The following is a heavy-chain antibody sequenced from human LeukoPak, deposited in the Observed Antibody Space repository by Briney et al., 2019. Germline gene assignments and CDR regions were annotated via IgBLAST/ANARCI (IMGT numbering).Heavy chain of an antibody. CDR3: AREGSGNFDY. D-gene: IGHD3-10*01. CDR2: ISYDGSNK. Sequence: GGSLRLSCAASGLTFSSYAMHWVRQAPGKGLEWVAVISYDGSNKYYADSVKGRFTTSRDNSKNTLYLQMNSLRAEDTAVYYCAREGSGNFDYWGQGTLVTVSS. CDR1: GLTFSSYA. V-gene: IGHV3-30*04. J-gene: IGHJ4*02.